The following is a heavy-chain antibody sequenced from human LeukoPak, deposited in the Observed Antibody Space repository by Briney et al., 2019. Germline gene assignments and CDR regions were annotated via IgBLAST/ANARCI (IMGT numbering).Heavy chain of an antibody. D-gene: IGHD6-19*01. CDR2: IAYDGSNK. V-gene: IGHV3-30*18. J-gene: IGHJ3*02. CDR3: AKDSGIAVAGTLRAFDI. Sequence: GGSLRLSCAASGFTFSSYGMHWVRQAPGKGLEWVAVIAYDGSNKYFADSVKGRFTISRDNSKNTLYLQMNSLRAEDTAVYYCAKDSGIAVAGTLRAFDIWGQGTMVTVSS. CDR1: GFTFSSYG.